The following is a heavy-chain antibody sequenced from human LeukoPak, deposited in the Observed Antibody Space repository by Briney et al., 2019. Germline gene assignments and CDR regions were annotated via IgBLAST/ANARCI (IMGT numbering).Heavy chain of an antibody. J-gene: IGHJ6*02. D-gene: IGHD3-9*01. CDR2: ISGSGGST. V-gene: IGHV3-23*01. CDR1: GFTFSSYA. CDR3: AKDQVGYDILTGYIYYGMDV. Sequence: GGSLRLSCAASGFTFSSYAMSWVRQAPGKGLEWVSAISGSGGSTYYADSVKRRFTISRDNSKNTLYLQMNSLRAEDTAVYYCAKDQVGYDILTGYIYYGMDVWGQGTTVTVSS.